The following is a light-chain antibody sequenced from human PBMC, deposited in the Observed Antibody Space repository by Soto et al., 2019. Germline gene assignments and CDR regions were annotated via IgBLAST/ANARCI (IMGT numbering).Light chain of an antibody. V-gene: IGLV4-69*01. J-gene: IGLJ2*01. CDR2: VKSDGSH. CDR3: QTWGTGIVV. Sequence: QPVLTQSPSASASLGASVKLTCTLSSGHSSYAIAWHQQQPERGPRYLMKVKSDGSHNKGDGVPDRFSGSRSGAELYLTISSLQSEDEGDYYCQTWGTGIVVFGGGTQLTVL. CDR1: SGHSSYA.